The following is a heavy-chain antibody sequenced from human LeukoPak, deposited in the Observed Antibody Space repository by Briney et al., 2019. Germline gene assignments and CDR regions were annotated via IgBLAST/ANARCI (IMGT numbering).Heavy chain of an antibody. J-gene: IGHJ4*02. Sequence: GGSLRLSCAASGFTFSSDAMNWVRQAPGKGLEWVAFIRYDGSNKYYADSVKGRFTTSRDNSKNTLYLQMNSLRAEDTAVYYCAKDNAYCSGGSCYSDFDYWGQGTLVTVSS. V-gene: IGHV3-30*02. CDR2: IRYDGSNK. CDR3: AKDNAYCSGGSCYSDFDY. CDR1: GFTFSSDA. D-gene: IGHD2-15*01.